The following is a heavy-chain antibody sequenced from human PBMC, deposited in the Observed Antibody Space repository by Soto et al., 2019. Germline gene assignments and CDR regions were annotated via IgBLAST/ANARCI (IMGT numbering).Heavy chain of an antibody. CDR3: ARDGDYVWGSYRWSDAFDL. Sequence: EVQLVESGGGLVKPGGSLRLSCAASGFTFSSYSMNWVRQAPGKGLEWVSSISSSSSYIYYADSVKGRFNISRDNAKNSLYLQMNSLRAEDTAVYYCARDGDYVWGSYRWSDAFDLWGQGTMVTVSS. J-gene: IGHJ3*01. D-gene: IGHD3-16*02. V-gene: IGHV3-21*01. CDR2: ISSSSSYI. CDR1: GFTFSSYS.